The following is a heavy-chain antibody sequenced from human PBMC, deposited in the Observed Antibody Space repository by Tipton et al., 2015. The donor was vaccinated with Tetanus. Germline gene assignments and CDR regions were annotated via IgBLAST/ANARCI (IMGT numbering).Heavy chain of an antibody. CDR1: GFTFNRYG. D-gene: IGHD3-3*01. Sequence: SLRLSCAASGFTFNRYGMHWVRQAPGKGLEWLALVWDDGSRQYYADSVKGRFTISRDNTKNTVDLQMDNLRDEDTAVYYCARGRSLGWLGPADSRGQGTLLAVSS. V-gene: IGHV3-33*03. CDR2: VWDDGSRQ. CDR3: ARGRSLGWLGPADS. J-gene: IGHJ1*01.